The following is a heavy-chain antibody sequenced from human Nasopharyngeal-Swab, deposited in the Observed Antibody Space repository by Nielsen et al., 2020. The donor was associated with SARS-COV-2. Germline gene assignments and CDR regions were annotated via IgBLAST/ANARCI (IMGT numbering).Heavy chain of an antibody. CDR1: GFTFSSYG. CDR3: ARDRDLSPLDY. CDR2: IRYDGSNK. V-gene: IGHV3-33*01. J-gene: IGHJ4*02. Sequence: GESLKISCAASGFTFSSYGMHWVRQAPGKGLEWVAVIRYDGSNKYYADSVKGRFTISRDNSKNTLYLQMNRLRAEDTAVYYCARDRDLSPLDYWGQGTLVTVSS.